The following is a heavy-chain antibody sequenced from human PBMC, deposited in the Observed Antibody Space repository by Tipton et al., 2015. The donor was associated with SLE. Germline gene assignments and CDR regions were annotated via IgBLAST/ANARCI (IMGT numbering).Heavy chain of an antibody. CDR1: GASVSSFC. Sequence: TLSLTCTVSGASVSSFCWNWIRQSPGKGLEWIACVCNSVSTNYDPSLKSRGTTSVDTSKNHFSLALTSVTAADTAVYYCARQRLRLLSPLDAWGQGTTVTVS. CDR3: ARQRLRLLSPLDA. J-gene: IGHJ6*02. CDR2: VCNSVST. V-gene: IGHV4-59*08. D-gene: IGHD3-10*01.